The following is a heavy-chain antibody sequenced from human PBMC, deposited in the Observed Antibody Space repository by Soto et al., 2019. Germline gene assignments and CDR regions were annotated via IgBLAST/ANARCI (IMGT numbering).Heavy chain of an antibody. J-gene: IGHJ6*02. Sequence: PGESLKISCKGSGYSFTSYWIGWVRQMPGKGLEWMGIIYPGDSDTRYSPSFQGQVTISADKSISTAYLQWRSLKASDTAMYYCARRTTVTTWNYYYYYGMDVWGQGTTVTVSS. CDR1: GYSFTSYW. CDR3: ARRTTVTTWNYYYYYGMDV. CDR2: IYPGDSDT. D-gene: IGHD4-17*01. V-gene: IGHV5-51*01.